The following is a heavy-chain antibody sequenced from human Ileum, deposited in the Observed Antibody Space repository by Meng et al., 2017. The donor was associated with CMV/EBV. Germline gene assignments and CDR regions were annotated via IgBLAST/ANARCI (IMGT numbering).Heavy chain of an antibody. CDR2: INSDGTNT. CDR3: ARDYGYTYDY. J-gene: IGHJ4*02. D-gene: IGHD5-18*01. V-gene: IGHV3-74*01. Sequence: GESLKISCAASGFTFSNSWTHWVRQAPGKGLVCVSRINSDGTNTKYADSVKGRFTISRDSAENTVYLQMNSLRDEETSVYYCARDYGYTYDYWGQGTLVTVSS. CDR1: GFTFSNSW.